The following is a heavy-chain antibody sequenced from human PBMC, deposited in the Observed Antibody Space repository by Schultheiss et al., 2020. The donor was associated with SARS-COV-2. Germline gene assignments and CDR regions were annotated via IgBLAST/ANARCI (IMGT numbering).Heavy chain of an antibody. Sequence: SETLSLTCAVSGYSISSGYYWGWIRQPPGKGLEWIGSIYHSGSTYYNPSLKSRVTISVDTSKNQFSLKLSSVTAEDTAVYYCARSPWGCGGDCYYQHWGQGTLVTVSS. CDR3: ARSPWGCGGDCYYQH. D-gene: IGHD2-21*02. V-gene: IGHV4-38-2*01. CDR2: IYHSGST. J-gene: IGHJ1*01. CDR1: GYSISSGYY.